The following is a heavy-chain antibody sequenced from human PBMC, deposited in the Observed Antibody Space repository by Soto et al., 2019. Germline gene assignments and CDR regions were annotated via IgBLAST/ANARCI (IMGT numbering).Heavy chain of an antibody. CDR1: GYTFTGYY. D-gene: IGHD6-13*01. CDR3: ARAGSSSFYYYYGMEV. CDR2: INPKIGGT. V-gene: IGHV1-2*02. J-gene: IGHJ6*02. Sequence: GASLRVSCKASGYTFTGYYMHCVRQAPGQGLEWMGWINPKIGGTNYAQKFEGRVTMTRDTSISTAYMELSRLRSDDTAVYYCARAGSSSFYYYYGMEVWGHGNTVTIS.